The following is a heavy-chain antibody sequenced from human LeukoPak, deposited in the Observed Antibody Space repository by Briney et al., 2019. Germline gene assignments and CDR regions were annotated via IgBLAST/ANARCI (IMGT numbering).Heavy chain of an antibody. Sequence: PGESLKISCAASGFTFSSFSMNWVRQAPGKGLEWVSAISGSGGSTYYADSVKGRFTISRDNSKNTLYLQMNSLRAEDTAVYYCARQNWFDPWGQGTLVTVSS. CDR3: ARQNWFDP. CDR2: ISGSGGST. CDR1: GFTFSSFS. V-gene: IGHV3-23*01. J-gene: IGHJ5*02.